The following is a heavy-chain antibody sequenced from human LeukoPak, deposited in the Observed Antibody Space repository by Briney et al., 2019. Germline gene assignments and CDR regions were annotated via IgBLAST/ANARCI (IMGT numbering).Heavy chain of an antibody. CDR2: IYYSGST. J-gene: IGHJ6*04. V-gene: IGHV4-31*03. CDR1: GGSISSSGYY. D-gene: IGHD2-15*01. Sequence: SQTLSLTCTVSGGSISSSGYYWSWIRQHPGKGLEWIGYIYYSGSTYYNPSLKSRVTISVDTSKNQFSLKLSSVTAADTAVYYCASAVVVVAATQYYYYGMDVWGKGTTVTVSS. CDR3: ASAVVVVAATQYYYYGMDV.